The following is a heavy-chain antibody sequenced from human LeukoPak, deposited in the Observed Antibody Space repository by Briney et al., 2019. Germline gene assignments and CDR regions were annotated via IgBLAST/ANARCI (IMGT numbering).Heavy chain of an antibody. D-gene: IGHD2-15*01. CDR1: GGSFSSYH. J-gene: IGHJ6*03. Sequence: SETLSLTCVVYGGSFSSYHWSWIRQAPGKGLEWIGDINHSGSTNYNPSLKSRVTISVDTSKNQFSLKLNSVTAADTAVYYCARGPGYCSGTSCSLYYMDVWGKAPTVSVSS. CDR2: INHSGST. V-gene: IGHV4-34*01. CDR3: ARGPGYCSGTSCSLYYMDV.